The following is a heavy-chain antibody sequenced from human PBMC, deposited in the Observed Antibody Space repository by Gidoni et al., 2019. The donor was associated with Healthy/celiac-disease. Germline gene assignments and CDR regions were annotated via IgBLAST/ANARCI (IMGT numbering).Heavy chain of an antibody. V-gene: IGHV4-39*01. CDR3: ATPGYSYDY. D-gene: IGHD5-18*01. J-gene: IGHJ4*02. CDR1: GGSISSSRYY. Sequence: QLQLQESGPGLVKPSETLSLTCTVSGGSISSSRYYWGWIRQPPGKRLEWIGSIYYSGSTYYTPSLKSRVTISVDTSKNQFSLKLSSVTAADTAVYYGATPGYSYDYWGQGTLVTVSS. CDR2: IYYSGST.